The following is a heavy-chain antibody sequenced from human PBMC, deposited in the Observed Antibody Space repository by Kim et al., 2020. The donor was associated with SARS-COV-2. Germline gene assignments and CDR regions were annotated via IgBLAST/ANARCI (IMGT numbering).Heavy chain of an antibody. D-gene: IGHD3-3*01. Sequence: GGSLSLSCAASGFTFSSYSMSWVRQAPGKGLEWVANIKQDGSEKYYVDSVKGRFTISRDNAKNSLYLQMNSLRAEDTAVYYCARDKYEFWSGYYMLRYYYYYMDVWGKGTTVTVSS. J-gene: IGHJ6*03. CDR1: GFTFSSYS. V-gene: IGHV3-7*01. CDR3: ARDKYEFWSGYYMLRYYYYYMDV. CDR2: IKQDGSEK.